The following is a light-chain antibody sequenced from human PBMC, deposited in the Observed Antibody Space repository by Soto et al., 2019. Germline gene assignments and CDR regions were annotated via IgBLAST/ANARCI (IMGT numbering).Light chain of an antibody. Sequence: DLQMTQSPSTLSASIGDTVTITCRASHNIDTWLAWFQQQAGKAPNLLIYKASTLETGVPSRFSGSASGTEFTLPTSSLQPDDFATYYCQQYNRYSWTFGQGTKVDIK. J-gene: IGKJ1*01. CDR3: QQYNRYSWT. V-gene: IGKV1-5*03. CDR1: HNIDTW. CDR2: KAS.